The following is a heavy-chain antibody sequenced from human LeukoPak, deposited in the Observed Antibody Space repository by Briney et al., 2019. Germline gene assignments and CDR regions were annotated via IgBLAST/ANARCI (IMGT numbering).Heavy chain of an antibody. Sequence: GGSLRLSCAASGFTFSNYWMHWVRQAPGKGLVWVSRINSDGSSTNYADSVKGRFTISRDNAKNTLYLQMNSLRVEDTAVYYCARVRSGSSAGNYGMDVWGQGTTVTVSS. J-gene: IGHJ6*02. CDR1: GFTFSNYW. CDR3: ARVRSGSSAGNYGMDV. D-gene: IGHD1-26*01. V-gene: IGHV3-74*01. CDR2: INSDGSST.